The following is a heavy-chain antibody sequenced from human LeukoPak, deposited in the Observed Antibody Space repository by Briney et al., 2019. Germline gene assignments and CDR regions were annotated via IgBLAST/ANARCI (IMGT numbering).Heavy chain of an antibody. CDR3: ARDSEQLANFDY. J-gene: IGHJ4*02. Sequence: ASVTVSCKASGYTFTGYYIHWVRQAPGQGLEWMGWIYPYSGDTNYAQNFQGRVTMTRDTSISTAYMELSSLRSEDTAVYYCARDSEQLANFDYWGQGTLVTVSS. CDR2: IYPYSGDT. CDR1: GYTFTGYY. V-gene: IGHV1-2*02. D-gene: IGHD6-6*01.